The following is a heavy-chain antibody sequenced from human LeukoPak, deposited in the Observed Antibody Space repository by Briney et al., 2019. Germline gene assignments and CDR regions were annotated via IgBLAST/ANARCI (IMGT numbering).Heavy chain of an antibody. CDR3: AARPPIIVAGPFDY. J-gene: IGHJ4*02. V-gene: IGHV3-23*01. CDR2: ISGVDTAT. Sequence: PGGSLRLSCAASGFTSNNYAMGWVRQAPGKGLEWISTISGVDTATYYADSVKGRFTIPRDKSKKSLYLQMNSLRAEDTAVYYCAARPPIIVAGPFDYWGQGTLVTVSS. CDR1: GFTSNNYA. D-gene: IGHD5-12*01.